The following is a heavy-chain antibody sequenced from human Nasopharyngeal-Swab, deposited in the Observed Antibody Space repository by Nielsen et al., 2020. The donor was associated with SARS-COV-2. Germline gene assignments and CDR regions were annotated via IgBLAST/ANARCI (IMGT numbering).Heavy chain of an antibody. J-gene: IGHJ4*02. Sequence: LSLTCTVSGGSISGYYWSWVRQAPGKGLEWVSGISWNSGSIGYADSVKGRFTISRDNAKNSLYLQMNSLRAEDTALYYCAKIGTGSSGYRYFDYWGQGTLVTVSS. CDR1: GGSISGYY. V-gene: IGHV3-9*01. CDR3: AKIGTGSSGYRYFDY. D-gene: IGHD3-22*01. CDR2: ISWNSGSI.